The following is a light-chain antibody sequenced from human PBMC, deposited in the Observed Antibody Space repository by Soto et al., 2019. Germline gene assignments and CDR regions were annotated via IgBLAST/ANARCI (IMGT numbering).Light chain of an antibody. CDR2: SAI. V-gene: IGLV7-43*01. CDR1: TGAVTSGYY. CDR3: LLYYGGAQV. Sequence: QTVVTQEPSLTVSPGRTVTLTCASSTGAVTSGYYPNWFQQKPGQAPRSLIYSAINKYSWTPARFSGSLLGDKAALTLSGVQPEDEAEYYCLLYYGGAQVFGGGTKLTVL. J-gene: IGLJ3*02.